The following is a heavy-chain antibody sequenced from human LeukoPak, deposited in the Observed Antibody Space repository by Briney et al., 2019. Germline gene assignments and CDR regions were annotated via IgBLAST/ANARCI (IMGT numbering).Heavy chain of an antibody. Sequence: ASVKVSCKASGYTFTGYYMHWVRQAPGQGLEWMGWINPNSGGTNYAQKFQGRVTMTTDTSTSTAYMELRSLRSDDTAVYYCARDGFFGSGIVGAFDNWGQGTMVTVSS. CDR1: GYTFTGYY. CDR3: ARDGFFGSGIVGAFDN. V-gene: IGHV1-2*02. D-gene: IGHD3-10*01. CDR2: INPNSGGT. J-gene: IGHJ3*02.